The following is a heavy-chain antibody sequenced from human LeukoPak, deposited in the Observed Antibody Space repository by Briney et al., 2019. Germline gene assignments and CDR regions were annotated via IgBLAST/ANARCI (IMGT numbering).Heavy chain of an antibody. CDR1: GYTFTGYY. J-gene: IGHJ5*02. D-gene: IGHD2-2*01. V-gene: IGHV1-2*06. CDR3: ARSYCSSTSCYGSGSDP. CDR2: IYPNSGGT. Sequence: GASVKVSCKASGYTFTGYYMHWVRQAPGQGLEWMGRIYPNSGGTNYAQKFQGRVTMTRDTSISTAYMELSRLRSDDTAVYYCARSYCSSTSCYGSGSDPWGQGTLVTVSS.